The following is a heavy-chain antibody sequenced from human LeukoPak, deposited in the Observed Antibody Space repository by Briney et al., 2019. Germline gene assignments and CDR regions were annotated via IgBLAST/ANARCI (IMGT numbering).Heavy chain of an antibody. D-gene: IGHD5-12*01. Sequence: WGSLRLSCAASGFTFSSYSMNWVSQAPGKGLEWVSSISSSSSYIYYADSVKGRFTIPRDNAKNSLYLQMNSLRAEDTAVYYCARDVQVATIYPLDYWGQGTLVTVSS. J-gene: IGHJ4*02. V-gene: IGHV3-21*01. CDR2: ISSSSSYI. CDR1: GFTFSSYS. CDR3: ARDVQVATIYPLDY.